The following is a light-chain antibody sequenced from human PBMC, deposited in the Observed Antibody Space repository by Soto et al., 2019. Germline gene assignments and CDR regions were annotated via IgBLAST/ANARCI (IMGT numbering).Light chain of an antibody. Sequence: IQMTQSPATLSASVGDRVSITCRASQDISRWLAWYQQKPGKAPKVLIWDASSLQRGVPSRFTGSGSGTEFTLTISGLQPDDFATYFCQQYHSYSWTFGQGTKV. V-gene: IGKV1-5*01. CDR1: QDISRW. J-gene: IGKJ1*01. CDR3: QQYHSYSWT. CDR2: DAS.